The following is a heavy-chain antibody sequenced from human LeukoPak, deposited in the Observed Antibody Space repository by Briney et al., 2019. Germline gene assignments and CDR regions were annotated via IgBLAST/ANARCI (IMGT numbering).Heavy chain of an antibody. CDR2: ISPNGGST. Sequence: ASVKVSCKTSGFSFSSFYIHWVRQGPGQGLEWMGLISPNGGSTRLAQKFQGRVTMTSDMATSTVYVELSSLRSEDAAVYYCARDWGASNYFDYWGQGSLIIVSS. D-gene: IGHD7-27*01. J-gene: IGHJ4*02. CDR1: GFSFSSFY. V-gene: IGHV1-46*01. CDR3: ARDWGASNYFDY.